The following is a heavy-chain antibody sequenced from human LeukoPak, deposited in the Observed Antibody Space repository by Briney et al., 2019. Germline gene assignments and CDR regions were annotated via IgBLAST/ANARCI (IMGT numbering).Heavy chain of an antibody. V-gene: IGHV5-51*01. D-gene: IGHD3-22*01. J-gene: IGHJ4*02. CDR1: GYSFTSHW. CDR3: AREYYYDSSGYYDKGAYFDY. Sequence: RGESLKISCKGSGYSFTSHWIGWVRQMPGKGLEWMGIVYPGDSDTRYSPSFQGQVTISADKSISTAYLQWSSLKASDTAMYYCAREYYYDSSGYYDKGAYFDYWGQGTLVTVSS. CDR2: VYPGDSDT.